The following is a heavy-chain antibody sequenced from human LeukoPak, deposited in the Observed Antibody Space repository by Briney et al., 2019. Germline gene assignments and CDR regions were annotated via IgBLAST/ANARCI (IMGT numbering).Heavy chain of an antibody. Sequence: GRSLRLSCAASGFTFDDYGMSWVRQAPGKGLEWVSTINWNGGRTGYADSVKGRFTISRDNAKNSLYLQMNSLRAEDTAFYYCARGQIYGDYGCWGQGTLVTVSS. CDR3: ARGQIYGDYGC. D-gene: IGHD4-17*01. J-gene: IGHJ4*02. CDR2: INWNGGRT. V-gene: IGHV3-20*04. CDR1: GFTFDDYG.